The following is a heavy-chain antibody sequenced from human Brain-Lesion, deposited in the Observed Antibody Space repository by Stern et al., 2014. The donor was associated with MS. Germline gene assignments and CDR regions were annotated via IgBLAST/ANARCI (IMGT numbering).Heavy chain of an antibody. CDR1: GFTFDDYA. J-gene: IGHJ4*02. D-gene: IGHD1-14*01. CDR3: ARDITGSSAYFAY. V-gene: IGHV3-9*01. Sequence: EVQLGESGGDLVQPGRSLRLSCAAFGFTFDDYAMHWVRQAPGKGLEWVAGISWSSGTIGYADSVKGRFTTSRDNAYSSLYLQMNSLRPEDTALYYCARDITGSSAYFAYWGQGTLVTVSS. CDR2: ISWSSGTI.